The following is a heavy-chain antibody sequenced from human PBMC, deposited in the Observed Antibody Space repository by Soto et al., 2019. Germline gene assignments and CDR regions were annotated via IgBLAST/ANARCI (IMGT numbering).Heavy chain of an antibody. J-gene: IGHJ4*02. D-gene: IGHD2-15*01. CDR3: AKDFDIVVVVAATPSY. Sequence: GGSLRLSCAASGFTFSSYAMSWVRQAPGEGLEWVSGVSGSGTSRYYADSVKGRFTISRDNSKNTLYLQMNSLRAEDTAVYYCAKDFDIVVVVAATPSYWGQGTLVTVSS. V-gene: IGHV3-23*01. CDR2: VSGSGTSR. CDR1: GFTFSSYA.